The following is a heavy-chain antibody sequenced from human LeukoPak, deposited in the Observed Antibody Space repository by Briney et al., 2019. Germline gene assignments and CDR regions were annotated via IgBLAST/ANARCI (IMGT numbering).Heavy chain of an antibody. J-gene: IGHJ4*02. V-gene: IGHV4-39*01. CDR1: GGSISSSSYY. Sequence: SETLSLTCTVSGGSISSSSYYWGWIRQPPGKGLEWIGSIYYSGSTYYNPSLKSRVTISVDTSKNQFSLKLSSVTAADTAVYYCARLSPFSDYWGQGTLVTVSS. CDR2: IYYSGST. CDR3: ARLSPFSDY.